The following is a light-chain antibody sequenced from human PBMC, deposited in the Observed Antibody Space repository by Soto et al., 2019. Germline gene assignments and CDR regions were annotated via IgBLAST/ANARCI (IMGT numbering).Light chain of an antibody. CDR3: QQSYSNPL. CDR2: AAS. CDR1: QSISGY. V-gene: IGKV1-39*01. J-gene: IGKJ4*01. Sequence: DLQMTQSPSSLSASVGDRVTITCRASQSISGYLNWYQQKPGKAPKLLIYAASSLQSGVPSRFSGSGSGTDFTLTISSLQREDFASYYCQQSYSNPLFGGGTKVEIK.